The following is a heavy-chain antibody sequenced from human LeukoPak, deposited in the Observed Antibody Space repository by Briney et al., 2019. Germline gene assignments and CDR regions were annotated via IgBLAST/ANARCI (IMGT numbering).Heavy chain of an antibody. Sequence: PGRSLRPSCAASGFTFSSYGMHWVRQAPGKGLEWVAVISYDGSNKYYADSVKGRFTISRDNSKNTLYLQMNSLRAEDTAVYYCAKSYGDYVYYYYYGMDVWGQGTTVTVSS. V-gene: IGHV3-30*18. CDR3: AKSYGDYVYYYYYGMDV. D-gene: IGHD4-17*01. CDR1: GFTFSSYG. CDR2: ISYDGSNK. J-gene: IGHJ6*02.